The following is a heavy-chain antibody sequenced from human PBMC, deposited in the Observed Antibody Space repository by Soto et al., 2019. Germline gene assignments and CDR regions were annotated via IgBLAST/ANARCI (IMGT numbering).Heavy chain of an antibody. V-gene: IGHV1-8*01. CDR3: ASWAGCSK. CDR2: VSPNSGNT. Sequence: QVQLVQSGSEVRKPGASVKVSCKASGYTFSTYDINWVRQAPGQGPEGMGRVSPNSGNTGYAQKFQGRRTMSRNTSISTADMELSSLTSEDAAVYCCASWAGCSKWGQGTLVTVSS. J-gene: IGHJ4*02. CDR1: GYTFSTYD. D-gene: IGHD6-19*01.